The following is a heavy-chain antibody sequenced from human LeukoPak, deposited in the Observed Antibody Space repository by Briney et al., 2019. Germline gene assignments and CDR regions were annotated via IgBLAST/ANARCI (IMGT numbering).Heavy chain of an antibody. J-gene: IGHJ4*02. Sequence: GGSLRLSCAASGFTVSNNYMTWVRQAPGKGLEWVSVIYSSDSTYYADSVKGQFTISRDNSKNTLYLQMNSVRAEDTAVYYCAKDRYYGDYGAGGYWGQGTLVTVSS. CDR3: AKDRYYGDYGAGGY. CDR2: IYSSDST. V-gene: IGHV3-53*01. CDR1: GFTVSNNY. D-gene: IGHD4-17*01.